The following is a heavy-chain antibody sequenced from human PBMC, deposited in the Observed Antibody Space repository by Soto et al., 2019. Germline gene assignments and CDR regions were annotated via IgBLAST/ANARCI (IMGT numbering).Heavy chain of an antibody. Sequence: QVQLVQSGAEVKKPGASVKVSCKASGYTFTGYYMHWVRQAPGQGLEWMGWINPNSGGTNYAQKFQGWVTMTRDTSISTAYMELGRLGSDDTAVYYCARERGGPDYYYGMDVGGQGTTVTVSS. CDR3: ARERGGPDYYYGMDV. CDR1: GYTFTGYY. V-gene: IGHV1-2*04. CDR2: INPNSGGT. D-gene: IGHD2-15*01. J-gene: IGHJ6*02.